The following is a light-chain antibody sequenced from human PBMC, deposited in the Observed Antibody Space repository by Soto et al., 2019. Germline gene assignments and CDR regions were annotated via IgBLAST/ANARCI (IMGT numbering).Light chain of an antibody. CDR1: SSNIGAGYD. CDR2: GNS. CDR3: QSEESSLSAYVV. J-gene: IGLJ2*01. V-gene: IGLV1-40*01. Sequence: QSVLTQPPSVSGAPGQRVTLSCTGSSSNIGAGYDVHWYQQLPGTAPKLLIYGNSNRPSGVPDRFSGSNSGTSASLAITGLQAEDEAEYYCQSEESSLSAYVVFGGGTKLTVL.